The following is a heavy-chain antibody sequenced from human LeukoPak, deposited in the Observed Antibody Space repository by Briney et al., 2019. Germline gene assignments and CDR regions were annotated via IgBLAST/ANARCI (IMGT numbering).Heavy chain of an antibody. CDR3: ARAGEYDAFDI. J-gene: IGHJ3*02. V-gene: IGHV4-30-2*01. CDR1: GGSISSGGYS. D-gene: IGHD3-10*01. CDR2: IYHSGST. Sequence: SETLSLTCAVSGGSISSGGYSWSWIRQPPGKGLEWIGYIYHSGSTYYNPSLKSRVTTSVDRSKNQFSLKLSSVTAADTAVYYCARAGEYDAFDIWGQGTMVTVSS.